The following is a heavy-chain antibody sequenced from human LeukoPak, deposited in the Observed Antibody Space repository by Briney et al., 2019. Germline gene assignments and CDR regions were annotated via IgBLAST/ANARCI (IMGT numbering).Heavy chain of an antibody. J-gene: IGHJ4*02. D-gene: IGHD1-26*01. CDR2: IKGDESAK. Sequence: GGSLRLSCAASGFTFRSYWMAWVRQAPGKGLEWVANIKGDESAKHQADSVKGRFTIPRDNAQNLLYLQMSSLRGEDTAVYYCARDVGGSLDYWGQGTLVTVSS. V-gene: IGHV3-7*01. CDR3: ARDVGGSLDY. CDR1: GFTFRSYW.